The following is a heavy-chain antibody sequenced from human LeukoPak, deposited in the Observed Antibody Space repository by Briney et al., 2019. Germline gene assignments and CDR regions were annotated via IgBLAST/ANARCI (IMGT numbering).Heavy chain of an antibody. CDR3: VKDSSGWSFSHFDY. J-gene: IGHJ4*02. CDR1: GFTFDDYA. CDR2: ISWNSGSI. V-gene: IGHV3-9*01. Sequence: GGSLRLSCAASGFTFDDYAMHWVRQAPGKGLEWVSGISWNSGSIGYADSVKGRFTISRDNAKNSLYLQMNSLRAEDTALYYCVKDSSGWSFSHFDYWGQGTLVTVSS. D-gene: IGHD6-19*01.